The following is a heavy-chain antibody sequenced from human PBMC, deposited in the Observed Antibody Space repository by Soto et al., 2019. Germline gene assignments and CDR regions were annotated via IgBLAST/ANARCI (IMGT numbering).Heavy chain of an antibody. D-gene: IGHD3-16*01. Sequence: SGPTLVNPTQTLTLTCTFSGFSLSASGVGVGWIRQPPGKALEWLALIYWDDDKRYSPSLKSRPTITKDTSKNQVVLTMTNMDPVDTATYYCAHKGDGDKGFKYWGRGTLVTVSS. V-gene: IGHV2-5*02. CDR2: IYWDDDK. J-gene: IGHJ4*02. CDR3: AHKGDGDKGFKY. CDR1: GFSLSASGVG.